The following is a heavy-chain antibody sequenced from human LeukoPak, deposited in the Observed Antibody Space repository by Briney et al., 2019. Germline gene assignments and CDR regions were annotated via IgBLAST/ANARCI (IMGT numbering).Heavy chain of an antibody. CDR2: IFYSGST. CDR3: ARLDDGDSSAYSLYFFDF. CDR1: GGSISSGTYY. Sequence: PSETLSLTCTVSGGSISSGTYYWAWIRQPPGKGLEWIGSIFYSGSTYYNPPLKSRVTISADTSKNQFSLKLSSVTAADTAVYYCARLDDGDSSAYSLYFFDFWGQGTLVTVSS. D-gene: IGHD3-22*01. V-gene: IGHV4-39*01. J-gene: IGHJ4*02.